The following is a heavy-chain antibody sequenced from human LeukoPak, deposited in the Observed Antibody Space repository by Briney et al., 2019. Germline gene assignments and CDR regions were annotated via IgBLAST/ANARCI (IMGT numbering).Heavy chain of an antibody. J-gene: IGHJ5*02. CDR1: GYTFTSYG. V-gene: IGHV1-18*01. CDR3: ARDRRALRDNWFDP. Sequence: ASVKVSCKASGYTFTSYGISWVRQAPGQGLGWMGWISAYNGNTNYAQKLQGRVTMTTDTSTSTAYMELRSLRSDDTAVYYCARDRRALRDNWFDPWGQGTLVTVSS. CDR2: ISAYNGNT. D-gene: IGHD4-17*01.